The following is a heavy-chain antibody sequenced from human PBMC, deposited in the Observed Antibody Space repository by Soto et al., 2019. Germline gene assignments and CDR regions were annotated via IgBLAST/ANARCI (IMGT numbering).Heavy chain of an antibody. CDR3: ARKYHFGSGSYLYYFDY. Sequence: GGSLRLSCAASGFTFSHYAMSWVRQAPGKGLEWVSTIAADGGSTYYGDSVKGRFSISRDNSKNTLFLQLNSLRAEDTAVYYCARKYHFGSGSYLYYFDYWGQGGLVTSPQ. J-gene: IGHJ4*02. V-gene: IGHV3-23*01. CDR1: GFTFSHYA. D-gene: IGHD3-10*01. CDR2: IAADGGST.